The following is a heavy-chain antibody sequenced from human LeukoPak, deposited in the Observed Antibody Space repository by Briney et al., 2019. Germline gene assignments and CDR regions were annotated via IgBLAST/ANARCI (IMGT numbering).Heavy chain of an antibody. J-gene: IGHJ4*02. CDR3: ARDDRIAAAGTGTLVN. CDR1: GGSISSSNW. CDR2: IYHSGST. V-gene: IGHV4-4*02. Sequence: PSETLSLTCAVSGGSISSSNWWSWVRQPPGKGLEWIGEIYHSGSTNYNPSLKSRVTISVDKSKNQFSLKLSSVTAADTAVYYCARDDRIAAAGTGTLVNWGQGTLVTVSS. D-gene: IGHD6-13*01.